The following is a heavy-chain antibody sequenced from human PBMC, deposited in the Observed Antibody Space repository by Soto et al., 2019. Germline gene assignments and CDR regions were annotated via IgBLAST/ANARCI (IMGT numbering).Heavy chain of an antibody. CDR2: IKQDGSEK. Sequence: GESLKISCAASGFTFSSYWMSWVRQAPGKGLEWVANIKQDGSEKYYVDSVKGRFTISRDNAKNALYLQMNSLRAEDTAVYYCARDSSSFDYWGQGTLGTVSS. CDR1: GFTFSSYW. V-gene: IGHV3-7*01. CDR3: ARDSSSFDY. D-gene: IGHD6-13*01. J-gene: IGHJ4*02.